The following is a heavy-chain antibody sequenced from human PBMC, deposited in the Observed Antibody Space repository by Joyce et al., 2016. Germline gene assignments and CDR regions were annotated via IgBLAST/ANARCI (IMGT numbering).Heavy chain of an antibody. D-gene: IGHD3-16*01. V-gene: IGHV1-18*01. CDR2: ISAYNGNT. CDR3: ARDREGQSLFGAYYFDY. CDR1: GYTFTSYG. J-gene: IGHJ4*02. Sequence: QVQLVQSGAEVKKPGASVKVSCKASGYTFTSYGINWVRQAPGQGLEWIGWISAYNGNTNYAQKLQGGVPMTTDTSTTTAYMELRSLRSDDTAVYYCARDREGQSLFGAYYFDYWGQGTLVTVSS.